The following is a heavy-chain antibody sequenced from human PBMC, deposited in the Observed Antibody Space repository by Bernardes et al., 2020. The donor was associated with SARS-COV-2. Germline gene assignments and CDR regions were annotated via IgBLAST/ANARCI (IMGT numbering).Heavy chain of an antibody. J-gene: IGHJ5*02. CDR1: GFTFSSYW. D-gene: IGHD6-19*01. CDR2: IKQDGSEK. V-gene: IGHV3-7*01. CDR3: ARVSSGWHNNWFDP. Sequence: GGSLRLSCAASGFTFSSYWMSWVRQAPGKGLEWVANIKQDGSEKYYVDSVKGRFTISRDNAKNSLYLQMNSLRAEDTAVYYCARVSSGWHNNWFDPWGQGTLVTVSS.